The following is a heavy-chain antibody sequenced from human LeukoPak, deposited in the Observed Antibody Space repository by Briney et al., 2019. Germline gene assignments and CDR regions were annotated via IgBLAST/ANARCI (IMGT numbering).Heavy chain of an antibody. CDR3: ARAYCGGDCYFQH. V-gene: IGHV4-39*01. J-gene: IGHJ1*01. CDR2: IYYSGST. Sequence: SETLSLTCTVSGGSISSSSYYWGWIRQPPGKGLEWIGSIYYSGSTYYNPSLKSRVTISVDTSKNQFSLKLSSVTAADTAVYYCARAYCGGDCYFQHWGQGTLVTVSS. D-gene: IGHD2-21*02. CDR1: GGSISSSSYY.